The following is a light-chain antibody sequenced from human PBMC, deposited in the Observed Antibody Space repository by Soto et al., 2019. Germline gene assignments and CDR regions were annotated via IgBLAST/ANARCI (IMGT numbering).Light chain of an antibody. CDR2: AAS. CDR1: QSVSSK. J-gene: IGKJ4*01. CDR3: QQYNNWPPLT. V-gene: IGKV3-15*01. Sequence: EIALTQSPATLSLSPGDRATLSCRASQSVSSKVVWYQQKPGQAPRLLIYAASTRATGIPARFSGSGSGTEFTLTISSLQSEDFAVYYCQQYNNWPPLTFGGGTKVEIK.